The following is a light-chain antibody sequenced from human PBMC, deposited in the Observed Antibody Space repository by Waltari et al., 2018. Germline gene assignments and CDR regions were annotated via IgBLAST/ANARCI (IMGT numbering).Light chain of an antibody. J-gene: IGLJ3*02. Sequence: NFLLTQPHSVSASPGKTVTISCTRSSGSLVTNYVQWYQQRPGSSPSMIIYEDNKRPSGVPDLVSGSIDSSSNSVSRTISGLKTEDEADYYCQSYDTNIRVFGGGTKLTVL. CDR3: QSYDTNIRV. V-gene: IGLV6-57*01. CDR2: EDN. CDR1: SGSLVTNY.